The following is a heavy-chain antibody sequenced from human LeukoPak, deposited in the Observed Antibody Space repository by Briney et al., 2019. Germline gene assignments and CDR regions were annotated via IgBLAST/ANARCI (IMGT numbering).Heavy chain of an antibody. D-gene: IGHD1-26*01. J-gene: IGHJ4*02. CDR2: IYYSGST. V-gene: IGHV4-61*08. CDR3: ARGREWEPKVFDY. CDR1: GGSISSGGYY. Sequence: SETLSLTCTVSGGSISSGGYYWSWIRQHPGKGLEWIGYIYYSGSTNYNPSLKSRVTISVDTSKNQFSLKLSSVTAADTAVYYCARGREWEPKVFDYWGQGTLVTVSS.